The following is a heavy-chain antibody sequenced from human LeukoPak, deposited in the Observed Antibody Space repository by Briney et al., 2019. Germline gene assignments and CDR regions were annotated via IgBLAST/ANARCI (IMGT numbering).Heavy chain of an antibody. Sequence: GGSLRLSCAASGFTFSSYSMNWVRQAPGKGLEWVSYISSSSSTIYYADSVKGRFTISRDNAKNSLYLQMNSLRAEDTAVYYYARDQIAARLYLGYYYGMDVWGQGTTVTVSS. J-gene: IGHJ6*02. CDR1: GFTFSSYS. D-gene: IGHD6-6*01. V-gene: IGHV3-48*01. CDR3: ARDQIAARLYLGYYYGMDV. CDR2: ISSSSSTI.